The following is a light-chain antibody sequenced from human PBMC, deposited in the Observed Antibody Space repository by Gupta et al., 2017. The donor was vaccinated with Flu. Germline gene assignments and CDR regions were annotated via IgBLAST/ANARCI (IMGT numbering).Light chain of an antibody. V-gene: IGKV3-15*01. Sequence: EIVMTQSPATLSVSPGERATLSCRASQSVSTNLAWYQQKPGQAPRLLIYGVSTRATGIPARFSGSGSGTEFTLTISSLQSEDFAVYYCQHYYNWPRTFGQGTKVEIK. CDR1: QSVSTN. CDR2: GVS. CDR3: QHYYNWPRT. J-gene: IGKJ1*01.